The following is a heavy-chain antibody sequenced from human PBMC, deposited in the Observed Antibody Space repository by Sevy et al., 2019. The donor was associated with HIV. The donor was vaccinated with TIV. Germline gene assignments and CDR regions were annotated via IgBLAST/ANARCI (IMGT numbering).Heavy chain of an antibody. J-gene: IGHJ4*02. D-gene: IGHD1-1*01. CDR2: IYFTGNT. CDR1: GGSISSYF. CDR3: ARDSTTRPRVLDY. Sequence: SETLSLTCSVSGGSISSYFWTWVRQSPGKGLEWIGNIYFTGNTHSSHSLKSRVTLSLDTSKSQFSLTLKSVTAADTAIYFCARDSTTRPRVLDYWGQGTLVTVSS. V-gene: IGHV4-59*01.